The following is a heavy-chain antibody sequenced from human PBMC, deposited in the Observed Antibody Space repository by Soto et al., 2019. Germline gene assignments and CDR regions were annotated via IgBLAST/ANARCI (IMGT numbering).Heavy chain of an antibody. CDR3: AHAYGGTSWPNDAFDV. Sequence: QITLKESGPPLVKPTQTLTLTCIFSGFSFSADGVGVGWIRQPPGKALEWLALIFWDDDARYSPSLKSRLTITKDTSKNQVVLTMTNMDPADTATYYCAHAYGGTSWPNDAFDVWCPGTVVTVSS. CDR2: IFWDDDA. V-gene: IGHV2-5*02. D-gene: IGHD2-21*01. CDR1: GFSFSADGVG. J-gene: IGHJ3*01.